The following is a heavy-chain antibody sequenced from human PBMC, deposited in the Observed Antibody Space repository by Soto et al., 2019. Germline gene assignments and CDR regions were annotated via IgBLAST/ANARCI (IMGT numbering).Heavy chain of an antibody. Sequence: PGGSLRLSCAASGFTVSSNYMSWVRQAPGKGLEWVSVIYSGGSTYYADSVKGRFTISRDNSKNTLYLQMNSLRAEDTAVYYCARDQDYYGSGSYAFDIWGQGTMVTVSS. CDR2: IYSGGST. D-gene: IGHD3-10*01. V-gene: IGHV3-53*01. CDR1: GFTVSSNY. CDR3: ARDQDYYGSGSYAFDI. J-gene: IGHJ3*02.